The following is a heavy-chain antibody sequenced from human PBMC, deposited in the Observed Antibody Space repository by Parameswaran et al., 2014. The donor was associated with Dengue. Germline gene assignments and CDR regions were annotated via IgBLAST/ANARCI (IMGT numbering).Heavy chain of an antibody. CDR3: ARDSYYGMDV. Sequence: VRQAPGKGLVWVSRINKDGSITTYADSVKGRFTASRDNAKNTLYLQMNSLRAEDTAVYYCARDSYYGMDVWGQGTTVTVSS. V-gene: IGHV3-74*01. CDR2: INKDGSIT. J-gene: IGHJ6*02.